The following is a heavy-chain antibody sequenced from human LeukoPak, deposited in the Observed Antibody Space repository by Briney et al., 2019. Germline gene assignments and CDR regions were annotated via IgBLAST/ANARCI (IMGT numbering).Heavy chain of an antibody. CDR2: ISWNSGSI. CDR3: AKGYCSSTSCSRFDP. J-gene: IGHJ5*02. V-gene: IGHV3-9*01. D-gene: IGHD2-2*01. CDR1: GFTFDDYA. Sequence: GGSLRLSCPASGFTFDDYAMHWVGQAPGKGLEWASCISWNSGSIGYADSVKGRFTISRDNAKNSLYLQTNSLRAEDTALYYCAKGYCSSTSCSRFDPWGQGTLVTVSS.